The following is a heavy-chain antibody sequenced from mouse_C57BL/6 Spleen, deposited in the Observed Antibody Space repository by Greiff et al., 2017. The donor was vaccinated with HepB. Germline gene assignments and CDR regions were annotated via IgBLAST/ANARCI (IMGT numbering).Heavy chain of an antibody. CDR1: GFTFSSYA. D-gene: IGHD2-3*01. CDR3: ARGDGYYVDWFAY. J-gene: IGHJ3*01. Sequence: EVMLVESGGGLVKPGGSLKLSCAASGFTFSSYAMSWVRQTPEKRLEWVATISDGGSYTYYPDNVKGRFTISRDNAKNNLYLQMSHLKSEDTAMYYCARGDGYYVDWFAYWGQGTLVTVSA. V-gene: IGHV5-4*03. CDR2: ISDGGSYT.